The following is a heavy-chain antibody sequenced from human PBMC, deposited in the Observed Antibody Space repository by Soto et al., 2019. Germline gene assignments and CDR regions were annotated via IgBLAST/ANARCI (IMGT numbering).Heavy chain of an antibody. D-gene: IGHD2-21*01. CDR2: TYYRSKWYN. Sequence: PSQTLSLTCAISGDSVSGNSAAWNWIRQSPSRGLEWLGRTYYRSKWYNDYAVSVKSRITINPDTSKKQFSLQLNSVTPEDTAVYYCARAIVELAISPYFDYWGQGTLVTVSS. J-gene: IGHJ4*02. V-gene: IGHV6-1*01. CDR3: ARAIVELAISPYFDY. CDR1: GDSVSGNSAA.